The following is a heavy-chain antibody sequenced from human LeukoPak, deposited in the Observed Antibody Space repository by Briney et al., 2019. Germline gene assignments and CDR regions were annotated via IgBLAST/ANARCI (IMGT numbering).Heavy chain of an antibody. CDR1: AYSFTSYW. CDR2: IDPSDSYT. CDR3: ARHRYDSSGYEPDAFDI. J-gene: IGHJ3*02. D-gene: IGHD3-22*01. V-gene: IGHV5-10-1*01. Sequence: GESLKISCNGSAYSFTSYWISWGRQMPGKGLEWMGRIDPSDSYTNYSPSFQGHVTISADKSISTAYLQWSSLKASDTAMYYCARHRYDSSGYEPDAFDIWGQGTMVTVSS.